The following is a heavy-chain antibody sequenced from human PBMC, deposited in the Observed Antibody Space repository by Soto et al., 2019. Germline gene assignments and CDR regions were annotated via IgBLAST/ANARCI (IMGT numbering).Heavy chain of an antibody. V-gene: IGHV3-9*01. CDR3: AKDRSSGSPYYAMDF. Sequence: GGSLRLSCAASGFTFGDYAMHWVRQVPGKGLEWVSGFKWNSGDVGYADSVKGRYTISRDNARNSLYLQMNSLRPEDTAVYYCAKDRSSGSPYYAMDFWGQGTMVTVS. CDR1: GFTFGDYA. CDR2: FKWNSGDV. J-gene: IGHJ6*02. D-gene: IGHD3-10*01.